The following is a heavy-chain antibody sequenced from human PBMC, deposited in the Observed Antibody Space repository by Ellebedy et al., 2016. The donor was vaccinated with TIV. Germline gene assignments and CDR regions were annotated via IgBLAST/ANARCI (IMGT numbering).Heavy chain of an antibody. CDR1: GFTFNTYG. Sequence: PGGSLRLSCVASGFTFNTYGMHWVRQAPGKGLEWVAFKRFDGRNEYNGDSVKGRFIISRDLSKNTLYLQVNRLRSDDTGIYYCTRETNPPPGALAGTGFDCWGQGTLVVVSS. V-gene: IGHV3-30*02. CDR2: KRFDGRNE. CDR3: TRETNPPPGALAGTGFDC. D-gene: IGHD6-19*01. J-gene: IGHJ4*02.